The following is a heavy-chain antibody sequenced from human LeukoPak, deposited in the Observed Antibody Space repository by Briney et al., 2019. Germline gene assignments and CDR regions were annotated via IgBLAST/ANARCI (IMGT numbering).Heavy chain of an antibody. J-gene: IGHJ4*02. CDR3: ASGRRGYNYGLDY. D-gene: IGHD5-18*01. V-gene: IGHV3-30*03. CDR1: GFTFSSYG. Sequence: GGSLRLSCAASGFTFSSYGMHWVRQAPGKGLEWVAVISYDGSNKYYADSVKGRFTISRDNSKNTLYLQMNSLRAEDTAVYYCASGRRGYNYGLDYWGQGTLVTVST. CDR2: ISYDGSNK.